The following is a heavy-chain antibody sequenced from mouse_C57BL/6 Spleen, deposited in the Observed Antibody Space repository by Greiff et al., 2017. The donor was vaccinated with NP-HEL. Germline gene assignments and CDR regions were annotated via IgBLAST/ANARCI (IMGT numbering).Heavy chain of an antibody. Sequence: DVHLVESGEGLVKPGGSLKLSCAASGFTFSSYAMSWVRQTPEKRLEWVAYSSSGGEYIYYADTVKGRFTISRDNARNTLYLQMSSLKSEDTAMYYCTREYYSNYDYFDYWGQGTTLTVSS. V-gene: IGHV5-9-1*02. CDR2: SSSGGEYI. D-gene: IGHD2-5*01. CDR3: TREYYSNYDYFDY. CDR1: GFTFSSYA. J-gene: IGHJ2*01.